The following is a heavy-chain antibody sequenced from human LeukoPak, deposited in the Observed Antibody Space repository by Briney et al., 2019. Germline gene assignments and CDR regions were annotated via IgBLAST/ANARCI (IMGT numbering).Heavy chain of an antibody. CDR3: AKSLGDRGVYYYMDV. V-gene: IGHV3-43*01. D-gene: IGHD4-17*01. Sequence: PGGSLRLSCAASGFTFDDYTMHWVRQAPGKGLEWVSLISWDGGSTYYGDSVKGRFTISRDNRKNSLYLQMNSLRTEDTALYYCAKSLGDRGVYYYMDVWGKRTTVTVSS. CDR1: GFTFDDYT. J-gene: IGHJ6*03. CDR2: ISWDGGST.